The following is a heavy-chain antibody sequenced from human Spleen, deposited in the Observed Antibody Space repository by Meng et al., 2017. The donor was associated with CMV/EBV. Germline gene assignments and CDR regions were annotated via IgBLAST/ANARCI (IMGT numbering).Heavy chain of an antibody. D-gene: IGHD2-2*01. Sequence: YYWSWIRQPQGKGLEWIGEINHSGSTNYNPSLKSRVTISVDTSKNQFSLKLSSVTAADTAVYYCARAPVFLGYCSSTSCYQLGLFDYWGQGTLVTVSS. CDR3: ARAPVFLGYCSSTSCYQLGLFDY. CDR2: INHSGST. V-gene: IGHV4-34*01. CDR1: YY. J-gene: IGHJ4*02.